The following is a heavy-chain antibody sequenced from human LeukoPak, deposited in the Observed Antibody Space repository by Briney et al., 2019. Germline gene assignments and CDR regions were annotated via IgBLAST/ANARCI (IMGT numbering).Heavy chain of an antibody. CDR3: AGPTAMGKRAFDY. J-gene: IGHJ4*02. CDR1: GGSFSGYY. Sequence: NPSETLSLTCAVYGGSFSGYYWSWIRQPPGKGLEWIGEINHSGSTNYNPSLKSRVTISVDTSKNQFSLKLSSVTAADTAVYYCAGPTAMGKRAFDYWGQGTLVTVSS. CDR2: INHSGST. D-gene: IGHD5-18*01. V-gene: IGHV4-34*01.